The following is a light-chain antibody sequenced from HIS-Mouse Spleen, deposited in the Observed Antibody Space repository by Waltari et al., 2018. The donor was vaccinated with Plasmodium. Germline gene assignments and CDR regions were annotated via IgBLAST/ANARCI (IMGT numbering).Light chain of an antibody. J-gene: IGKJ4*01. Sequence: DIHMTHSPSPLSAYVGDRVTITFRASQGISNYLSWYQQKPGKVPKLLIYASSTLQSGVPSRFSGSGSGTDFTLTISSLQSEDVATYYCQQYNSAPRTFGGGTKVEIK. CDR2: ASS. CDR3: QQYNSAPRT. V-gene: IGKV1-27*01. CDR1: QGISNY.